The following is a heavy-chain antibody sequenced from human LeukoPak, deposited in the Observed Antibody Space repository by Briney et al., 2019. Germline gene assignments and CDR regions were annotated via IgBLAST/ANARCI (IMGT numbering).Heavy chain of an antibody. J-gene: IGHJ4*02. CDR1: GGSISSDNW. D-gene: IGHD3-22*01. V-gene: IGHV4-4*02. CDR3: ATYYDISGYRFDY. CDR2: VLRSGST. Sequence: SETLSLTCAVSGGSISSDNWWSWIRQPPGKGLGWIGEVLRSGSTNYNPSLKSRVTMSIDTSKNQFSLKLNSVTAADTAVYYCATYYDISGYRFDYWGQGTLVTVSS.